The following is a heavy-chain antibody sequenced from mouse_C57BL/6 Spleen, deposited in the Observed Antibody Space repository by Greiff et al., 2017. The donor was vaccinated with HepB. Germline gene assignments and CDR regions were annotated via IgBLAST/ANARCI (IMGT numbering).Heavy chain of an antibody. CDR1: GYTFTSYW. CDR3: ARSGSDPPFDY. CDR2: IDPSDSYT. J-gene: IGHJ2*01. D-gene: IGHD6-1*01. V-gene: IGHV1-50*01. Sequence: QVQLQQPGAELVKPGASVKLSCKASGYTFTSYWMQWVKQRPGQGLEWIGEIDPSDSYTNYNQKFKGKATLTVDTSSSTAYMQLSSLTSEDSAVYYCARSGSDPPFDYWGQGTTLTVSS.